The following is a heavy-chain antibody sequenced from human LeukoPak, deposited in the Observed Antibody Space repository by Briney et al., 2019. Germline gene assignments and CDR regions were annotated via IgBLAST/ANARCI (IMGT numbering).Heavy chain of an antibody. CDR1: GFTFSSYS. D-gene: IGHD4-11*01. CDR2: ISSSSYI. V-gene: IGHV3-21*01. CDR3: ARADYSNYYMDV. Sequence: GGSLRLSCAASGFTFSSYSMNWVRQAPGKGLEWVSSISSSSYIYYADSVKGRFTISRDNAKNSLYLQMNSLRAEDTAVYYCARADYSNYYMDVWGKGTTVTISS. J-gene: IGHJ6*03.